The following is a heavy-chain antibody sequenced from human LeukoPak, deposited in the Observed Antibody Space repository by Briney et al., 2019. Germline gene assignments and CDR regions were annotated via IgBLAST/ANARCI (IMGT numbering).Heavy chain of an antibody. D-gene: IGHD3-10*01. J-gene: IGHJ6*02. CDR2: IYNSGSA. V-gene: IGHV4-59*01. CDR3: ARTRPMVRGLPPIMDV. Sequence: SETLSLTCAVYGGSFSGYYWSWIRQPPEKGLEWIGYIYNSGSANYNPSLKSRVTMLVDTSKKQFSLKMTSVTAADTAVYYCARTRPMVRGLPPIMDVWGQGTTVTVSS. CDR1: GGSFSGYY.